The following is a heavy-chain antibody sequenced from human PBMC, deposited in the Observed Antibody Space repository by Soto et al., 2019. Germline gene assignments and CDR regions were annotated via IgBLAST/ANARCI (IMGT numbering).Heavy chain of an antibody. CDR3: ARSWVTGKGGMDV. J-gene: IGHJ6*02. CDR2: INGYTGNT. CDR1: GYTFTSYG. D-gene: IGHD3-16*01. Sequence: QVQLVQSGGEVKKPGASVKVSCKASGYTFTSYGFSWVRQAPGQGLEWMGWINGYTGNTHYAQKFQGRVTMTIDTATRTAYMELWTLISDDTAVYYCARSWVTGKGGMDVWGQGTTVTGSS. V-gene: IGHV1-18*01.